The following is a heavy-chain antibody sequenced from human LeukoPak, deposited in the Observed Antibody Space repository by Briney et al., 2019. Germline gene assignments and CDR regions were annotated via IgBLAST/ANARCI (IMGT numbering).Heavy chain of an antibody. J-gene: IGHJ4*02. CDR1: GFTFSSYG. CDR3: CITMVRGVINLDSY. V-gene: IGHV3-23*01. Sequence: GGSLRLSCAASGFTFSSYGMSWVRQAPGKGLEWVSAISGSGGSTYYADSVKGRFTISRDNSKNTLYLQMNSLRAEDTAVYYCCITMVRGVINLDSYWGQGTLVTVSS. CDR2: ISGSGGST. D-gene: IGHD3-10*01.